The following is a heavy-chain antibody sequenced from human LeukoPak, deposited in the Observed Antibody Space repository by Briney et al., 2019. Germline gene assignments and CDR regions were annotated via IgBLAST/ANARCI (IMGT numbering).Heavy chain of an antibody. CDR1: GGTFSSYA. J-gene: IGHJ4*02. CDR3: ATQILTQTDY. Sequence: ASVKVSCKASGGTFSSYAISWVRQAPGQGLEWMGGFDPEDGETIYAQKFQGRVTMTEDTSTDTAYMELSSLRSEDTAVYYCATQILTQTDYWGQGTLVTVSS. CDR2: FDPEDGET. V-gene: IGHV1-24*01.